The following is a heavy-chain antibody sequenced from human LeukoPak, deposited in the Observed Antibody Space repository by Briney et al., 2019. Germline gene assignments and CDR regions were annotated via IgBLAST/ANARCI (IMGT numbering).Heavy chain of an antibody. D-gene: IGHD1-26*01. J-gene: IGHJ4*02. CDR3: ARDLVGATSD. Sequence: SETLSLTCTVSGGSISSSRYYWGWIRQPPGKGLEWIGSIYYSGSTYYNPSLKSRVTISVDTSKNQFSLKLSSVTAADTAVYYCARDLVGATSDWGKGPLVTVSS. CDR2: IYYSGST. V-gene: IGHV4-39*07. CDR1: GGSISSSRYY.